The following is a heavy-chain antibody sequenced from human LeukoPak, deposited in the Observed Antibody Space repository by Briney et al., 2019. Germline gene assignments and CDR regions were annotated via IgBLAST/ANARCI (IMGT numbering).Heavy chain of an antibody. CDR1: GFTFSTYF. CDR3: ARGTVTISNAFDI. Sequence: GGSLRLSCAASGFTFSTYFMHWVRQAPGKGLEWVAVIWYDGSNKYYADSVKGRFTISRDNSKNTLYLQMNSLRAEDTAVYYCARGTVTISNAFDIWGQGTMVTVSS. CDR2: IWYDGSNK. D-gene: IGHD3-9*01. J-gene: IGHJ3*02. V-gene: IGHV3-33*08.